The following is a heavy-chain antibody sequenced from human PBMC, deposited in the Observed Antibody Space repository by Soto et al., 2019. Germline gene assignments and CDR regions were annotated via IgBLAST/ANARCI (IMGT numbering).Heavy chain of an antibody. CDR2: IFSIGTT. Sequence: PSETLSLTCTVSSDSISSGNKYWSWILQPPGKGPEWILYIFSIGTTYYNPSLQSRLTMSLDASQNQFSLKLNSLTDADTAVYFCARVPSPFDYYYAMDVWGQGTTVTVSS. D-gene: IGHD3-16*01. CDR3: ARVPSPFDYYYAMDV. V-gene: IGHV4-30-4*01. CDR1: SDSISSGNKY. J-gene: IGHJ6*02.